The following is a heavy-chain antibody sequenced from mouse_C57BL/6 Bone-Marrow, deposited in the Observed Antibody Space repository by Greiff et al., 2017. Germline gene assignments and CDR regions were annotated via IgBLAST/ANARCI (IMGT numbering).Heavy chain of an antibody. CDR2: ISSGGDYI. Sequence: EVKLVESGEGLVKPGGSLQLSCAASGFTFSSYAMSWVRQTPEKRLEWVAYISSGGDYIYYADTVKGRFTISRDNARNTLYLQMSSLKSEDTAMYYWTAYSNYFAYWRQGTLVTVSA. D-gene: IGHD2-5*01. CDR3: TAYSNYFAY. V-gene: IGHV5-9-1*02. J-gene: IGHJ3*01. CDR1: GFTFSSYA.